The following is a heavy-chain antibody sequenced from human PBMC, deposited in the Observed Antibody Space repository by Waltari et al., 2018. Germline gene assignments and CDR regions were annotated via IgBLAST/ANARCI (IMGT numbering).Heavy chain of an antibody. V-gene: IGHV5-51*01. CDR2: VHPGDSDV. Sequence: EVQFVQSGAELKKPGESLKISCMASGYNFTNYLIGWVRQLPGKGLEWLGTVHPGDSDVRYSPSFQGHITISADKSVSTAYLQLNNLRASDSAIYYCASPDYWGQGTLVTVSS. CDR1: GYNFTNYL. CDR3: ASPDY. J-gene: IGHJ4*02.